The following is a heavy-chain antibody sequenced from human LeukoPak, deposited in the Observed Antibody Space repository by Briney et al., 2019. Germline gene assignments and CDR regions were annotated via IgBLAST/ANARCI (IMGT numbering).Heavy chain of an antibody. Sequence: SETLSLTCTVSGGSISNYYWSWIRQPPGKGLEWIGYIYYSGSTNYNPFLKSRVIISVDTSKNQFSLKLTSVTAADTAVYYCGRPAGYSSPLGVWGQATLATVSS. D-gene: IGHD5-18*01. CDR3: GRPAGYSSPLGV. CDR2: IYYSGST. J-gene: IGHJ4*02. CDR1: GGSISNYY. V-gene: IGHV4-59*01.